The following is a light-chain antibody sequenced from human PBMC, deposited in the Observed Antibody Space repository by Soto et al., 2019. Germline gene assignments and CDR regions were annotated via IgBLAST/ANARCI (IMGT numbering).Light chain of an antibody. Sequence: IHITQSPSTLSASVGDRVTITCRASQNIAKYLNWYQQKPGKAPLLLIYETSKLEIGVPSRFAGSGSGTDFTLTISSLQPEDFATYYCQETYSKPPTFGGGTKV. J-gene: IGKJ4*01. CDR3: QETYSKPPT. CDR1: QNIAKY. V-gene: IGKV1-39*01. CDR2: ETS.